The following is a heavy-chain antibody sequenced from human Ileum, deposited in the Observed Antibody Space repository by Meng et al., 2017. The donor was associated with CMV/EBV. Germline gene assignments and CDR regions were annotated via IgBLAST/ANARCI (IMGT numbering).Heavy chain of an antibody. Sequence: ASVKVSCKASGYTFTGYYLHWVRQAPGQGLEWMGWINPNSGATNYAQKFQGRITMTRDTSISTAYMELSRLRSDDTAVYYCSRDKSLDYDFWSGYYRGRGFYGMDVWGQGTMVTVSS. V-gene: IGHV1-2*02. CDR3: SRDKSLDYDFWSGYYRGRGFYGMDV. J-gene: IGHJ6*02. CDR1: GYTFTGYY. CDR2: INPNSGAT. D-gene: IGHD3-3*01.